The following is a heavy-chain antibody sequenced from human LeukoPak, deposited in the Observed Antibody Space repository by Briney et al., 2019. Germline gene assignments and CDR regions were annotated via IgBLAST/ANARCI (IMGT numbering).Heavy chain of an antibody. V-gene: IGHV1-69*01. CDR2: IIPIFGTA. D-gene: IGHD6-19*01. Sequence: SVKVSCKASGGTFSSYAISWVRQAPGQGLEWMGGIIPIFGTANYAQKFQGRVTITADESTSTAYMELSSLRSEDTAVYYCVTEGGSGWYGQFDYWGQGTLVTVSS. CDR3: VTEGGSGWYGQFDY. J-gene: IGHJ4*02. CDR1: GGTFSSYA.